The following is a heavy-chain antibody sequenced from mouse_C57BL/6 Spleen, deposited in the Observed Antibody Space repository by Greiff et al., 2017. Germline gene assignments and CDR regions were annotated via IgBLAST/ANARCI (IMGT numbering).Heavy chain of an antibody. CDR3: ASSGDGYSSWFAY. CDR1: GYTFTDYY. V-gene: IGHV1-76*01. Sequence: QVQLQQSGPELVRPGASVKLSCKASGYTFTDYYINWVKQRPGQGLEWIGRIYPGSGSTYYNEKFKGKATLTVEKSSSTAYMQLSSLTSEDSAVYVCASSGDGYSSWFAYWGQGTLVTVSA. CDR2: IYPGSGST. J-gene: IGHJ3*01. D-gene: IGHD2-3*01.